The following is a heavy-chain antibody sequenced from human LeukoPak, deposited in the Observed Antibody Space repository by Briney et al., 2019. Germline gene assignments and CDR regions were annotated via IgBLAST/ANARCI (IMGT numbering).Heavy chain of an antibody. D-gene: IGHD3-3*01. J-gene: IGHJ3*02. CDR2: ISSSSSYI. V-gene: IGHV3-21*01. CDR3: ARDSPFWSGYSGYAFDI. Sequence: PGGSLRLSRAASGFTFSSYSMNWVRQAPGKGLEWVSSISSSSSYIYYADSVKGRFTISRDNAKNSLYLQMSSLRAEDTAVYYCARDSPFWSGYSGYAFDIWGQGTMVTVSS. CDR1: GFTFSSYS.